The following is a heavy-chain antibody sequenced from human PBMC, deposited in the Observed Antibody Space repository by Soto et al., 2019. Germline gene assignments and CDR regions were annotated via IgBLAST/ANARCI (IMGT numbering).Heavy chain of an antibody. CDR2: INTYKGDT. CDR1: GYTFRNYA. D-gene: IGHD3-3*01. J-gene: IGHJ5*01. CDR3: ARDAAFWSGRNLNWFDS. V-gene: IGHV1-18*04. Sequence: QVHLVQSGAEVKEPGASVKVSCKASGYTFRNYAITWVRQAPGQGLEWMGWINTYKGDTNYAHKFQGTVTMTTDTSTSTAYMELRSLRSYDTAIYYCARDAAFWSGRNLNWFDSWGQGTLVTVSS.